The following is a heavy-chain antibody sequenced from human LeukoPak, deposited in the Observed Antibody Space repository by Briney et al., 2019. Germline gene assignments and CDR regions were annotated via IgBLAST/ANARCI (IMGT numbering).Heavy chain of an antibody. CDR3: AKDIIRYRSGGYFQH. J-gene: IGHJ1*01. Sequence: GGSLRLSCAASGLTFSTYGMTWVRQAPGKGLEWVSAISGSGGSTYYADSVKGRFTISRDNSKNTLYLQMNSLRAEDTAVYYCAKDIIRYRSGGYFQHWGQGTLVTVSS. V-gene: IGHV3-23*01. D-gene: IGHD3-9*01. CDR2: ISGSGGST. CDR1: GLTFSTYG.